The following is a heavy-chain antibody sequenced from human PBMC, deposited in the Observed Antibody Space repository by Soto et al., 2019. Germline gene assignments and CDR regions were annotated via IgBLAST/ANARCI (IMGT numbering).Heavy chain of an antibody. V-gene: IGHV3-9*01. CDR3: AKDWGFYDRGFDY. Sequence: EVQLVESGGGLVQPGRSLRLSCAASGFTFDDYAMHWVRQAPGKGLEWVSGISWNSGSIAYAASVKGRFTISRDNAKKSLYLQMNSLRPEDTAFYYCAKDWGFYDRGFDYWGQGTPVTVAS. D-gene: IGHD3-22*01. J-gene: IGHJ4*02. CDR1: GFTFDDYA. CDR2: ISWNSGSI.